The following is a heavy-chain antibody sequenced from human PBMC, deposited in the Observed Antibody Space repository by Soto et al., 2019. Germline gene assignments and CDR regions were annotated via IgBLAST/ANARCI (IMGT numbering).Heavy chain of an antibody. CDR2: INPSDGTT. CDR1: GYMFTSYF. V-gene: IGHV1-46*01. Sequence: QGHLVQSGAEVKRPGASVRVSCESSGYMFTSYFIHWVRQAPGQGLEWVGVINPSDGTTTYAQKFQARITMTRDTSTTTVDMELSSLRSEDTAVYYCARDKDSSARPRAEFDYWGQGTLNTVSS. CDR3: ARDKDSSARPRAEFDY. D-gene: IGHD6-19*01. J-gene: IGHJ4*02.